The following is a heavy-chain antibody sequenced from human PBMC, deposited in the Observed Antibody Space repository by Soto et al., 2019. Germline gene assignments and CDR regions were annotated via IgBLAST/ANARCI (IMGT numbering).Heavy chain of an antibody. CDR1: GFSFTGYY. CDR3: AKDLTRQLAYWLDP. D-gene: IGHD6-6*01. J-gene: IGHJ5*02. CDR2: INAHSGGT. V-gene: IGHV1-2*02. Sequence: GASVKVSCKASGFSFTGYYIHWLRQAPGQGLEWMGWINAHSGGTEYAQKFQGSVTLTRDTSIATAYLTLTSLTSDDTALYYCAKDLTRQLAYWLDPWGQGTQVTVPQ.